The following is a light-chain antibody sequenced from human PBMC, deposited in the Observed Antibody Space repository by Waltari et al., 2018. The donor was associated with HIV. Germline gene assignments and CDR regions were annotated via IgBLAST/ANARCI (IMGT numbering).Light chain of an antibody. J-gene: IGLJ3*02. CDR2: DVS. V-gene: IGLV2-14*03. CDR1: SSDVGIYNY. Sequence: QSALTQPASVSGSPGQSITISCTGPSSDVGIYNYVSWYQHHPGKAPKVMIYDVSNRPSGVSNRFSGSKSGNTASLTISGLQAEDEADYYCSSYTSSSTWVFGGGTKLTVL. CDR3: SSYTSSSTWV.